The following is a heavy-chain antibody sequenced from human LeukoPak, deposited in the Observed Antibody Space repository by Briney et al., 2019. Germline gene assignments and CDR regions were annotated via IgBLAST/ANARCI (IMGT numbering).Heavy chain of an antibody. CDR3: AELGITMIGGV. D-gene: IGHD3-10*02. CDR2: ISAGGGST. J-gene: IGHJ6*04. V-gene: IGHV3-23*01. CDR1: GFTFSNYG. Sequence: GGTLRLSCAASGFTFSNYGMSWVRQAPGRGLEWVSGISAGGGSTFYADSVRGRFTISRDNSKNTLYLQMNSLRAEDTAVYYCAELGITMIGGVWGKGTTVTISS.